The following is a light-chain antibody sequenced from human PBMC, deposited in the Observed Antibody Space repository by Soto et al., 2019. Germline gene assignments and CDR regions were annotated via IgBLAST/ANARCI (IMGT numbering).Light chain of an antibody. CDR2: DVS. V-gene: IGLV2-14*03. J-gene: IGLJ1*01. CDR3: CLYTTSNTRQIV. CDR1: SNDVGGYNY. Sequence: QSALTQPASVSGSPGQSITISCTGTSNDVGGYNYVSWYQQHPGKAPKFMIYDVSNRPSGVSNRFSGSKSGNTASLTISGLQAEDEADYYCCLYTTSNTRQIVFGTGTKLTVL.